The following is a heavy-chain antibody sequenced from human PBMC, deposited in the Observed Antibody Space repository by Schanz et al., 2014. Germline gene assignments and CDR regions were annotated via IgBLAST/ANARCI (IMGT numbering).Heavy chain of an antibody. J-gene: IGHJ6*02. Sequence: EVQLVESVGGLVRPGGSLRLSCTTSGLIFSTYTLNWVRQAPGKGLEWISYISFSGNTIYYADSVKGRFAISRDNAKNSVFLQMNRLRAEDTAVYYCATEGPRGTRHPINYYYAMDNWGQGTKVTV. CDR2: ISFSGNTI. CDR1: GLIFSTYT. CDR3: ATEGPRGTRHPINYYYAMDN. D-gene: IGHD6-6*01. V-gene: IGHV3-48*01.